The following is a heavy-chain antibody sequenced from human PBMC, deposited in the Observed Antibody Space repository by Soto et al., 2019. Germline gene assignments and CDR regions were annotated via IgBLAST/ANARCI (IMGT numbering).Heavy chain of an antibody. D-gene: IGHD3-10*01. J-gene: IGHJ6*02. V-gene: IGHV3-74*01. CDR1: RFTFSSYE. CDR2: MNEDGGTT. CDR3: ASDLSGRADV. Sequence: GGSLRLSCAASRFTFSSYEMNWVRQAPGKGLVWVSRMNEDGGTTDYADSVKGRFTISRDNAKNTLYLQMNSLRVEDTAVYYCASDLSGRADVWGQGTTVTVSS.